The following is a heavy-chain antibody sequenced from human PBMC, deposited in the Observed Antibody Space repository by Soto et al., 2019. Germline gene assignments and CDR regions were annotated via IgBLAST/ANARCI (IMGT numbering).Heavy chain of an antibody. CDR1: GYNFAVYW. D-gene: IGHD3-3*01. V-gene: IGHV5-51*01. Sequence: GESLKISCKGSGYNFAVYWIAWVRQMPGKGLELMGIIYPSDSDTRYRPSFQGQVTIAADKSISSAYLQWSSLRASDTAMYYCARGGVSTRTFDHWGQGTPVTVSS. CDR3: ARGGVSTRTFDH. CDR2: IYPSDSDT. J-gene: IGHJ4*02.